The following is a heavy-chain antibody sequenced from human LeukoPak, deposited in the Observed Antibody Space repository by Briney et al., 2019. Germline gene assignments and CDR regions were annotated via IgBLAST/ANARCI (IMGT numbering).Heavy chain of an antibody. D-gene: IGHD2-2*01. Sequence: GGSLRLSCAASGFTFSTYGMSRVRQAPGKGLEWVSLISGSGGSTYYADSVKGRFAISRDNSKNTLYLQMNSLRVEDTAVYYCAKDVSSTSGGYWGQGALVTVSS. CDR1: GFTFSTYG. CDR3: AKDVSSTSGGY. CDR2: ISGSGGST. V-gene: IGHV3-23*01. J-gene: IGHJ4*02.